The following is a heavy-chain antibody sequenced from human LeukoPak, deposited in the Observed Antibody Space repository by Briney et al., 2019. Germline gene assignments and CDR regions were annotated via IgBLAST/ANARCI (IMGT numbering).Heavy chain of an antibody. CDR1: GFTFSSYS. Sequence: PRGSLRLSCAASGFTFSSYSMNWVRQAPGKGLEWVSSISSSSSYIYYADSVKGRFTISRDNAKNSLYLQMNSLRVEDTAVYYCAREDITMVRGVTNDYWGQGTLVTVSS. V-gene: IGHV3-21*01. CDR3: AREDITMVRGVTNDY. CDR2: ISSSSSYI. D-gene: IGHD3-10*01. J-gene: IGHJ4*02.